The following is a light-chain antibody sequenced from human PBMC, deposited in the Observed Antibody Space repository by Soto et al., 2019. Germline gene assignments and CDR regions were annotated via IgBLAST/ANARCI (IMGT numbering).Light chain of an antibody. J-gene: IGKJ4*02. V-gene: IGKV3D-11*02. CDR3: LPRSNWPIT. CDR1: LNVRSL. CDR2: GAA. Sequence: ETVLTQSPATMPVSPGETATLSSRASLNVRSLMAWYPQKPGQPPRRRIPGAATTAPVVPAAARGRGAGTESTLNIRNLAPEELAVYYWLPRSNWPITFGGGPKV.